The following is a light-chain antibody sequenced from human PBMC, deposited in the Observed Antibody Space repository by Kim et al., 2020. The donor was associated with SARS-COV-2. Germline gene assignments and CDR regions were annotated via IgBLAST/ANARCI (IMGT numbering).Light chain of an antibody. CDR3: QQYGSSPGWT. CDR1: QIVDSRY. J-gene: IGKJ1*01. Sequence: EFVLTQSPGTLSLSPGERATLSCRASQIVDSRYLAWYQQKPGQAPRLLIYGTSTRATGIPDRFSGGGSGTDFTLTINRLEPDDFAMYYCQQYGSSPGWTFGQGTKVDIK. CDR2: GTS. V-gene: IGKV3-20*01.